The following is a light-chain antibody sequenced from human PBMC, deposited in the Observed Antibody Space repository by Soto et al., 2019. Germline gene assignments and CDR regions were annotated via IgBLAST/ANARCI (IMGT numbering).Light chain of an antibody. CDR3: CSYAGSRTFYV. J-gene: IGLJ1*01. V-gene: IGLV2-23*03. Sequence: QSALTQPASVSGSPGQSITISCTGTSSDVGNYNLVSWYQQHPGKAPKLMIYEGSKRPSGVSNRFSGSKSGNTASLTISGLQAEDEADYYCCSYAGSRTFYVFGSGTKLTVL. CDR2: EGS. CDR1: SSDVGNYNL.